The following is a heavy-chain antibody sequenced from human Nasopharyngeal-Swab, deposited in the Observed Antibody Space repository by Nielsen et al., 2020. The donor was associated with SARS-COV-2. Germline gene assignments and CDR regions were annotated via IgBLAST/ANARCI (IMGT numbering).Heavy chain of an antibody. Sequence: GESLKISCAASGFTFSGYAVHWVRQAPGQRLEWMGWIDAGNGNTKYSQKFQDRVTITRDTSASTAYMELSSLRSEDTAVYYCARSGILYGGWFDPWGQGTLVTVSS. CDR2: IDAGNGNT. V-gene: IGHV1-3*01. CDR3: ARSGILYGGWFDP. CDR1: GFTFSGYA. J-gene: IGHJ5*02. D-gene: IGHD2-8*01.